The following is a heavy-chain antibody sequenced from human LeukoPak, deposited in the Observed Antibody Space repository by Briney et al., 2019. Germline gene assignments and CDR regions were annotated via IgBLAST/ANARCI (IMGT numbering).Heavy chain of an antibody. Sequence: PGGSLRLSCAASGFTFSTNWMSWVRQAPGKGLEWVANIKDDGSEKYSVDSVKGRFTIARDNAKNSLYLQMNSLRAEDTAVYYCARPSPLNGDPHFDYWGQGTLVTVSS. V-gene: IGHV3-7*01. CDR3: ARPSPLNGDPHFDY. D-gene: IGHD7-27*01. J-gene: IGHJ4*02. CDR1: GFTFSTNW. CDR2: IKDDGSEK.